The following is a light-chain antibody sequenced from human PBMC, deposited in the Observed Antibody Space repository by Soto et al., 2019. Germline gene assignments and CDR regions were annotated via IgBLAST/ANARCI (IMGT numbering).Light chain of an antibody. CDR2: EVS. CDR1: STDVGGYNY. CDR3: SSYAGNNIHYV. V-gene: IGLV2-8*01. J-gene: IGLJ1*01. Sequence: QSALTQTPSASGSAGQSVTISCTGTSTDVGGYNYVSWYQQHPGKAPKLMIYEVSKRPSGVPDRFSGSKSGNTASLTVSGIQAEDEADYYCSSYAGNNIHYVFGTGTKLTVL.